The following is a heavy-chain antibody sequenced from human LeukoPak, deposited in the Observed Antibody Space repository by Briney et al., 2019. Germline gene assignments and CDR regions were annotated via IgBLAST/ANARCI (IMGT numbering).Heavy chain of an antibody. CDR3: VRLIGRLNAFDI. V-gene: IGHV3-74*01. J-gene: IGHJ3*02. Sequence: GGSLRLSCAASGFTFSSYWMHWVRQAPGKGLVWVSRINSDGSSTSYADSVKGRFTISRDNAKNTLYLQMNSLRAEDTAVYYCVRLIGRLNAFDIWGQGTMVTVSS. CDR2: INSDGSST. CDR1: GFTFSSYW. D-gene: IGHD3-22*01.